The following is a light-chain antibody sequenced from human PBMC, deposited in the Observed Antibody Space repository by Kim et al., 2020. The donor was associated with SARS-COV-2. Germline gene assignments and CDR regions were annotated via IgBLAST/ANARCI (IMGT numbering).Light chain of an antibody. V-gene: IGLV3-1*01. CDR2: QDS. Sequence: SVSPGQTASITCSGDRLGDKYASWYQQKAGQSPVLVIYQDSKRPSGIPERFSASNSGNTATLTISGTQSMDEADYYCQAWDSSTVVFGGGTKVTVL. CDR3: QAWDSSTVV. CDR1: RLGDKY. J-gene: IGLJ2*01.